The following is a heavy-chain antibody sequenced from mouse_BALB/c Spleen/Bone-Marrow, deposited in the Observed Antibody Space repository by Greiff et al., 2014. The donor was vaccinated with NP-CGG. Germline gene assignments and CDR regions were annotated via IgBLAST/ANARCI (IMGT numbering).Heavy chain of an antibody. CDR1: GYTFTNYY. V-gene: IGHV1S81*02. J-gene: IGHJ1*01. CDR3: TRSGFYGYGTYFDV. CDR2: INPSNGVT. Sequence: QVQLKESGAELVKPGASVKLSCKVSGYTFTNYYVYWVKQRPGQGLEWIGEINPSNGVTNFSEKFMIKPTLTVDSSSSTAYMHLSSLASEDSAVYYCTRSGFYGYGTYFDVWGAGTTVTVSS. D-gene: IGHD1-2*01.